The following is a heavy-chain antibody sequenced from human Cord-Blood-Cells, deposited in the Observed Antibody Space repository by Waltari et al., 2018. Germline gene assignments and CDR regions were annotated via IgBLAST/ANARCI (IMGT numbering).Heavy chain of an antibody. V-gene: IGHV4-34*01. CDR3: ASMLVAGKGYWFDP. D-gene: IGHD6-19*01. J-gene: IGHJ5*02. CDR2: INHSGST. Sequence: QVQLQQWGAGLLKPSETLSLTCAVYGGSFSGYYWSWIRQPPGKGLEWIGEINHSGSTNYNPSLESRVTISVDTSKNQFSLKLSSVTAADTAVYYCASMLVAGKGYWFDPWGQGTLVTVSS. CDR1: GGSFSGYY.